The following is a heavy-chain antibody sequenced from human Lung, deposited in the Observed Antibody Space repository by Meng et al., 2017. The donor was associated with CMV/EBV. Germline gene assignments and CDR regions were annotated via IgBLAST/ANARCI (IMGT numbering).Heavy chain of an antibody. CDR2: VNPISDDT. CDR3: AKSSDNGWSS. CDR1: GYSFSGFY. V-gene: IGHV1-2*06. D-gene: IGHD6-19*01. J-gene: IGHJ4*01. Sequence: GQMVQSGAEVRRRGASGKISCQASGYSFSGFYLNWARQAPGHGLEWLGRVNPISDDTHLAQKFEGRITVTRGATINTAFMELTRLRPDDTAVYYCAKSSDNGWSSWGPGTLVTVSS.